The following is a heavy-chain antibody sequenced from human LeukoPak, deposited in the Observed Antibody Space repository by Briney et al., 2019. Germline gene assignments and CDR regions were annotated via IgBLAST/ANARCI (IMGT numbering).Heavy chain of an antibody. D-gene: IGHD3-10*02. Sequence: GGSLRLSCAASGFTFSSYSMNWVRQAPGKGLEWVSSITSSSSYIYYADSVKGRFTISRDNAKNSLYLQMNSLGAEDTAVYYCAELGITMIGGVWGKATTVTISS. CDR2: ITSSSSYI. CDR3: AELGITMIGGV. CDR1: GFTFSSYS. J-gene: IGHJ6*04. V-gene: IGHV3-21*01.